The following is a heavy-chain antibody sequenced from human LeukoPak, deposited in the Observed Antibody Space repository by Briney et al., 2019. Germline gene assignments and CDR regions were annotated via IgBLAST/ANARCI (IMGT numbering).Heavy chain of an antibody. Sequence: ASVKVSCKASGYTFTAYYIHWVRQAPGQGLEWMGWINPNSGDTNYEQKFQGRVTMTRDTSISTAYMELSRLRSDDTAVYYCARAQRPYCSSTSCYREKDAFDIWGQGTMVTVSS. CDR3: ARAQRPYCSSTSCYREKDAFDI. CDR1: GYTFTAYY. CDR2: INPNSGDT. D-gene: IGHD2-2*01. V-gene: IGHV1-2*02. J-gene: IGHJ3*02.